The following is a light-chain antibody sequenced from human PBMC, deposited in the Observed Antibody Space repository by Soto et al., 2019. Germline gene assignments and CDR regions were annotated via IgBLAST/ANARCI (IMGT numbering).Light chain of an antibody. CDR1: ESVSNN. J-gene: IGKJ4*01. CDR3: QQYNNWPPLT. V-gene: IGKV3-15*01. Sequence: EIVMTQSPATLSVSPGERATLSCRASESVSNNLAWYQHKPGQAPRLLIFGASTRASGIPARFSSSGSGTEFTLAISSLQSEDFAVYYCQQYNNWPPLTFGGGTKVDIK. CDR2: GAS.